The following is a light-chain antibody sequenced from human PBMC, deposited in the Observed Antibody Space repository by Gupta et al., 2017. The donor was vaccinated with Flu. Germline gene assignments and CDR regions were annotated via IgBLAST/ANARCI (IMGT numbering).Light chain of an antibody. J-gene: IGLJ1*01. Sequence: QSALTQPPSVSGSPGQSVTISCTGTSSDVGTYNRVSWYQQSPGTAPKLMIYEVSNRPTGVPDRFSGSKSGNTASLTISGLQGEDEADYYCNSYTSSYTLVFGTGTKVTVL. CDR3: NSYTSSYTLV. V-gene: IGLV2-18*02. CDR1: SSDVGTYNR. CDR2: EVS.